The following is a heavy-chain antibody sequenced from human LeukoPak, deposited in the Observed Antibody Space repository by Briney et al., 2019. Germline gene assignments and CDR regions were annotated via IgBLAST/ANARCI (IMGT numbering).Heavy chain of an antibody. Sequence: PGGSLRLSCGASGFTFSNYGMLWVRQAPGKGLDWVSFIRYDGNNKLYADSVKGRFTISRDNSKNTLYLQMNSLRAEDTAVYYCAKDGGLLWFGELPRTFYYMDVWGKGTTVTVSS. CDR2: IRYDGNNK. D-gene: IGHD3-10*01. J-gene: IGHJ6*03. CDR3: AKDGGLLWFGELPRTFYYMDV. CDR1: GFTFSNYG. V-gene: IGHV3-30*02.